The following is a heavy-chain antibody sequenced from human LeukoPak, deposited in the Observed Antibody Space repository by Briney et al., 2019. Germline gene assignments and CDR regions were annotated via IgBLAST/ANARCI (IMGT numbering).Heavy chain of an antibody. Sequence: PGGSLRLSCTASGFTFSTYGMHWVRQAPGKGLKWVAVVSNDGRNKYYSDSVKGRFTISRDNSKNTVYLQMNSLRAEDTAVYYCAKAGGSSFDYWGQGTLVTVSS. V-gene: IGHV3-30*18. CDR3: AKAGGSSFDY. CDR2: VSNDGRNK. J-gene: IGHJ4*02. D-gene: IGHD1-26*01. CDR1: GFTFSTYG.